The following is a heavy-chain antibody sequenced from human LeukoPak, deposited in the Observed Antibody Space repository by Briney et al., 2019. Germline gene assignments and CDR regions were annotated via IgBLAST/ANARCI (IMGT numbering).Heavy chain of an antibody. D-gene: IGHD6-13*01. CDR2: INHSGST. J-gene: IGHJ4*02. CDR3: ARVTGYMTEDFFDY. V-gene: IGHV4-34*01. Sequence: SETLSLTCAVYRGSFSGYYWSWIRQPPGKGLEWIGEINHSGSTNYNPSLKSRVTISVDTSKNQFSLKLSSVTAADTAVYYCARVTGYMTEDFFDYWGQGTLVTVPS. CDR1: RGSFSGYY.